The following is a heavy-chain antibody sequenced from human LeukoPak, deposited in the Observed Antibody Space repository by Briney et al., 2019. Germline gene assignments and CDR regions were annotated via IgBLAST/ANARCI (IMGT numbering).Heavy chain of an antibody. J-gene: IGHJ4*02. CDR3: ARDIGRSYDLDY. D-gene: IGHD3-16*01. CDR2: ISAYNGNT. Sequence: GASVKVSCKASGYTFTSYGIGWVRQAPGQGLEWMEWISAYNGNTDYAQSLQGRVTMTIDTSTSTVYMELRSLRSDDTAVYYCARDIGRSYDLDYWGQGTLVTVSS. CDR1: GYTFTSYG. V-gene: IGHV1-18*01.